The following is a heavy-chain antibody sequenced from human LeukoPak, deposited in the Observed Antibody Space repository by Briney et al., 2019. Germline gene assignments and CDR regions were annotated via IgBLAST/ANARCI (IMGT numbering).Heavy chain of an antibody. CDR3: AGDMGTVYPFPYGMDV. V-gene: IGHV4-4*07. Sequence: SETLSLTCTVSGGSISSYYWSWIRQPAGKGLEWIGRIYTSGSTNYNPSLKSRVTMSVDTSKNQFSLKLSSVTAADTAVYYCAGDMGTVYPFPYGMDVWGQGTTVTVSS. CDR2: IYTSGST. CDR1: GGSISSYY. J-gene: IGHJ6*02. D-gene: IGHD4-11*01.